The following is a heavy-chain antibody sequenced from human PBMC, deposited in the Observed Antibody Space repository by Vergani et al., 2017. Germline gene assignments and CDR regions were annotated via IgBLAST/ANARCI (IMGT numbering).Heavy chain of an antibody. CDR3: ARDSGPTTVTTYYYYYYVDV. CDR1: GYTFTGYY. V-gene: IGHV1-2*02. J-gene: IGHJ6*03. D-gene: IGHD4-17*01. CDR2: INPNSGGT. Sequence: QVQLVQSGAEVKKPGASVKVSCKASGYTFTGYYMHWVRQAPGQGLEWMGWINPNSGGTNYAQKFQGRVTMTRDTSISTAYMELSRLRSDDTAVYYCARDSGPTTVTTYYYYYYVDVWGKGTTVTVSS.